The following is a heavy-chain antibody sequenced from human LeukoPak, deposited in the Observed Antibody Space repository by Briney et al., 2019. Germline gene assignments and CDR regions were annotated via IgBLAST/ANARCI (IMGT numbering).Heavy chain of an antibody. CDR2: IYIAGNT. CDR1: GLTVSGNY. Sequence: PGGSLRLSCAASGLTVSGNYMSWVRQAPGKGLEWVSVIYIAGNTYYADSVRGRFTISRDNSKNTLYLQMNSLRAEDTAVYYCAKTDSSDYSYFFDYWGQGTLVTVSS. D-gene: IGHD3-22*01. J-gene: IGHJ4*02. CDR3: AKTDSSDYSYFFDY. V-gene: IGHV3-66*01.